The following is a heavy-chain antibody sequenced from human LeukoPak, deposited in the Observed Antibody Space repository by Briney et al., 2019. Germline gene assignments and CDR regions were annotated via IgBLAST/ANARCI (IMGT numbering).Heavy chain of an antibody. V-gene: IGHV1-2*02. CDR2: INPNSGDT. CDR1: GYTFPGYY. D-gene: IGHD2-15*01. Sequence: APVKVSCRPSGYTFPGYYMHGVRQAPGQGLEYMGWINPNSGDTNHAQNFQGRVTLTRDTSISTAYMELSSLRSDDSAPYYCAGEYCSGGTCSQGFDYWGEGTLVTVSS. CDR3: AGEYCSGGTCSQGFDY. J-gene: IGHJ4*02.